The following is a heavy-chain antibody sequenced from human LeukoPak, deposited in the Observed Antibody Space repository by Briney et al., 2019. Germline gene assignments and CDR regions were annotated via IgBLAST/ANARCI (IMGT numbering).Heavy chain of an antibody. CDR3: AREQDLDY. Sequence: GGSLRLSCAASGFTFSSYSMNWVRQAPGKGLEWVSYISSSSSTIYYADSVEGRYTISRDNAKNSLYLQMNSLRAEDTAVYYCAREQDLDYSGQGTLVSVSS. V-gene: IGHV3-48*01. CDR1: GFTFSSYS. CDR2: ISSSSSTI. J-gene: IGHJ4*02.